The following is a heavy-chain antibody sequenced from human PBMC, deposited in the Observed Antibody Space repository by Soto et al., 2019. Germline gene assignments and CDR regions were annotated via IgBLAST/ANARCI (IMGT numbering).Heavy chain of an antibody. V-gene: IGHV3-11*05. J-gene: IGHJ4*02. Sequence: GGSLRLSCAVSGFTVSDYYMTWIRQAPGTGLEWVSYISSSTSHTNYADSVKGRFTISRDNAKNSLFLQMNSLRAEDTAVYYCARGRGAAADYFDFWGQGTLVTVSS. CDR3: ARGRGAAADYFDF. CDR1: GFTVSDYY. CDR2: ISSSTSHT. D-gene: IGHD6-13*01.